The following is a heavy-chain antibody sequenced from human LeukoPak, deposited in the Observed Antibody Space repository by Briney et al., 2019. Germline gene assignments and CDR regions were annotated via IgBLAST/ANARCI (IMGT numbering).Heavy chain of an antibody. CDR3: ARGKIVFLPPAIHYYYMDV. Sequence: PGRSLRLSCAASGFTFSSYAMSWVRQAPGRGLEWVSAISGSGGSTYYADSVKGRFTISRDNSKNTLYLQMNSLRADDTAVYYCARGKIVFLPPAIHYYYMDVWGTGTTVSVS. CDR1: GFTFSSYA. D-gene: IGHD2-2*01. J-gene: IGHJ6*03. CDR2: ISGSGGST. V-gene: IGHV3-23*01.